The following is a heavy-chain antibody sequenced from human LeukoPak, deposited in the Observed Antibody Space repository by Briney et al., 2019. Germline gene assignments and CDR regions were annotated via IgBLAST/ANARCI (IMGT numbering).Heavy chain of an antibody. V-gene: IGHV4-4*02. CDR3: ARLTGDSSGYYYGY. CDR2: IYHSGST. J-gene: IGHJ4*02. Sequence: SGTLSLTCAVSGGSISSGNWWSWVRQPPGKGLEWIGEIYHSGSTNYNPSLKSRVTISVDKSKNQFSLKLSSVTAADTAVYYCARLTGDSSGYYYGYWGQGTLVTVSS. CDR1: GGSISSGNW. D-gene: IGHD3-22*01.